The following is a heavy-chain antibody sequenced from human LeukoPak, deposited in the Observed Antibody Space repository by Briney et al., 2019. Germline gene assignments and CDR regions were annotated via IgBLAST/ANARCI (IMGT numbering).Heavy chain of an antibody. CDR2: TYYRSRWYN. D-gene: IGHD6-6*01. CDR1: GDSVSSNSVT. CDR3: TRRGPAGSSSSGMDV. Sequence: SQTLSLTCAISGDSVSSNSVTWNWIRQSPSRGLEWLGRTYYRSRWYNDYAVSVESRIPINPDTSRNQFSLPLNSVTPEDTAVYYCTRRGPAGSSSSGMDVWGQGTTVTVSS. V-gene: IGHV6-1*01. J-gene: IGHJ6*02.